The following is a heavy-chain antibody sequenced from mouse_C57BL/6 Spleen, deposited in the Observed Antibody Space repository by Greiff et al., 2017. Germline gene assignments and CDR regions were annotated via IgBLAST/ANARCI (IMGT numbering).Heavy chain of an antibody. V-gene: IGHV5-9-1*02. Sequence: EVQLVESGEGFVKPGGSLKLSCAASGFTFSSYAMSWVRQTPEKRLEWVAYISSGGDYIYYADTVKGRFTITRDNTRNTLSLQMSRLKSEDTAMYYCTREIITTVVGAKGYWGQGTSVTVAS. CDR2: ISSGGDYI. CDR3: TREIITTVVGAKGY. CDR1: GFTFSSYA. D-gene: IGHD1-1*01. J-gene: IGHJ4*01.